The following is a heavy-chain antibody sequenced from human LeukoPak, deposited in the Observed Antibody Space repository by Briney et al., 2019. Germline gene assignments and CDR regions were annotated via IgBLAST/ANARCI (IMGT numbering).Heavy chain of an antibody. CDR2: ISHSGGST. V-gene: IGHV3-23*01. J-gene: IGHJ4*02. CDR3: AKGLGLAAALEDFDY. CDR1: GFTFSTYA. D-gene: IGHD6-13*01. Sequence: PGGSMRLSCAASGFTFSTYAMSWVRQAPGKWLEWVSVISHSGGSTYYADSVRGRFTISRDNSKNTLYLQMNSLRAEDTAVYYCAKGLGLAAALEDFDYWGQGTLVTVSS.